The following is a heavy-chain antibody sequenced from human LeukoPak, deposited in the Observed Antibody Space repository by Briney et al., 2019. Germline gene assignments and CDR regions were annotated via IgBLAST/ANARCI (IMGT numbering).Heavy chain of an antibody. CDR2: IRSKAYGGTT. J-gene: IGHJ6*02. Sequence: GGSLRLSCTASGFTFGDYALSWVRQAPGKGLEWVGFIRSKAYGGTTEYAASVKGRFTISRDDSKSIAYLQMNSLKTEDTAVYYCTRGSRDPYYYDYYGMDVWGQGTTVTVSS. V-gene: IGHV3-49*04. D-gene: IGHD2-2*01. CDR1: GFTFGDYA. CDR3: TRGSRDPYYYDYYGMDV.